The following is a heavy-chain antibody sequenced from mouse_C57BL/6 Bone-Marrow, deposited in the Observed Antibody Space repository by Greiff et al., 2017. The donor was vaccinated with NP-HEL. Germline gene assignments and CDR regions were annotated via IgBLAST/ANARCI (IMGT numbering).Heavy chain of an antibody. J-gene: IGHJ2*01. CDR1: GYPFTDYA. D-gene: IGHD1-1*01. Sequence: VQLQESGPELVRPGVSVKISCKGSGYPFTDYAMHWVKQSHAKSLEWIGVISTYYGDASYKQQFTDTATMTVDKSSSTAYMELARLTSEDSAVYYGASNYYDSSYDYWGQGTTLTVAS. CDR3: ASNYYDSSYDY. CDR2: ISTYYGDA. V-gene: IGHV1-67*01.